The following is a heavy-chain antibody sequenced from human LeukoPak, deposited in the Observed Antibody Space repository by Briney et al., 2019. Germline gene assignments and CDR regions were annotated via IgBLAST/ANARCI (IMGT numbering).Heavy chain of an antibody. V-gene: IGHV3-21*01. D-gene: IGHD6-19*01. CDR3: ARGRSIEVAGTFDF. CDR1: GFTFSSYS. CDR2: ISSSSSYI. J-gene: IGHJ4*02. Sequence: PGGSLRLSCAAPGFTFSSYSMNWVRQAPGKGLEWVSSISSSSSYIYYADSVKGRFTISRDNAKNSLYLQMNSLRAEDTAVYYCARGRSIEVAGTFDFWGQGALVTVSS.